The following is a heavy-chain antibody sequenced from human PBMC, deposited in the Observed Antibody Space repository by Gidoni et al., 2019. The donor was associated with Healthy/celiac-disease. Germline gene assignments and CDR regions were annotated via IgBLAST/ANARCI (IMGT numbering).Heavy chain of an antibody. V-gene: IGHV3-48*03. D-gene: IGHD3-10*01. CDR1: GFTFSRYE. CDR2: ISSSGSTI. Sequence: EVQLVESVVGFVQPGGSLRLSCAASGFTFSRYELHWVCQAPGKGMEWVSYISSSGSTIYYADSVKGRFTISRDKAKNSMYLQMNSRRAEDTAVYYCARGGIRRGLRYYYYGMDVWGQGTTVTVSS. J-gene: IGHJ6*02. CDR3: ARGGIRRGLRYYYYGMDV.